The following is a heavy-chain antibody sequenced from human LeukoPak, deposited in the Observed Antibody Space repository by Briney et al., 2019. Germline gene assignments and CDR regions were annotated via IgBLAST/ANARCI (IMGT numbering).Heavy chain of an antibody. CDR2: ISDSGSSV. V-gene: IGHV3-48*03. CDR3: ARDATTAIGTVYMDV. J-gene: IGHJ6*03. D-gene: IGHD1-1*01. CDR1: GFTFSIYE. Sequence: GGSLTLSCEASGFTFSIYEVNWVRQAPGKGLEWLSHISDSGSSVHYADSVKGRFTISRDNSKNSLYLEMNSLRVEDTAIYYCARDATTAIGTVYMDVWGKGTTVTISS.